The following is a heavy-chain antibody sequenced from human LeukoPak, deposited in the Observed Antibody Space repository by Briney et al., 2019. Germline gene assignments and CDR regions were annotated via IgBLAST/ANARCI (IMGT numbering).Heavy chain of an antibody. V-gene: IGHV1-8*03. J-gene: IGHJ6*03. CDR1: GYTFTSYD. CDR3: ARVVRYYYYMDV. Sequence: GASVKVSCKASGYTFTSYDINWVRQATGQGLEWMGWMNPNSGNTGYAQKFQGRVIITRNASISTAYMELSSLRSEDTAVYYCARVVRYYYYMDVWGKGTTVTVSS. D-gene: IGHD2-2*01. CDR2: MNPNSGNT.